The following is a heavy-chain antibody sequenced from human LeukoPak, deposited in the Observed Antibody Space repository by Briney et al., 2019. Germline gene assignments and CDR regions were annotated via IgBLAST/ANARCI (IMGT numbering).Heavy chain of an antibody. CDR2: IFYNGYT. D-gene: IGHD5-18*01. Sequence: PSETLSLICTVSGGSINSYYWSWIRQPPGKGLEWIGYIFYNGYTNFNPSLKSRVTISVDTSKNQFSLKLSSVTAADTAVYYCARQSAMATNLDYWGQGTLVTVSS. CDR1: GGSINSYY. CDR3: ARQSAMATNLDY. J-gene: IGHJ4*02. V-gene: IGHV4-59*08.